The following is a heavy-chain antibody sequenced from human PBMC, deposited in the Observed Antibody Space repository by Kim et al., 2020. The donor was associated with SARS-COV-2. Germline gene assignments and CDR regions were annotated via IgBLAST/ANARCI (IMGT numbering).Heavy chain of an antibody. CDR2: IIPIFGTA. Sequence: SVKVSCKASGGTFSSYAISWVRQAPGQGLEWMGGIIPIFGTANYAQKFQGRVTITADESTSTAYMELSSLRSEDTAVYYCARVGKRYFDWSYYFDYWGQGTLVTVSS. D-gene: IGHD3-9*01. J-gene: IGHJ4*02. CDR3: ARVGKRYFDWSYYFDY. V-gene: IGHV1-69*13. CDR1: GGTFSSYA.